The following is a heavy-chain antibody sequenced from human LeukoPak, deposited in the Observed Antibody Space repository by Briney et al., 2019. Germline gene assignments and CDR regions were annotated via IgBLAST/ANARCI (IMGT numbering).Heavy chain of an antibody. CDR3: ARGWFDS. Sequence: GGSLRLSCAASGFTFSSYEMNWVRQAPGKGLEWLSYINSSGTTIYYADSVKGRFTISRDNAKNSLYLQMNSLRAEDTAIYYCARGWFDSWGQGTLVTVSS. CDR2: INSSGTTI. J-gene: IGHJ5*01. V-gene: IGHV3-48*03. CDR1: GFTFSSYE.